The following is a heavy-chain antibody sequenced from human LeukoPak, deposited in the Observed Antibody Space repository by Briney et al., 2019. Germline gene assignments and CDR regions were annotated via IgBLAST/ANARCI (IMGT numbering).Heavy chain of an antibody. V-gene: IGHV4-39*01. CDR3: ARHVTYWC. CDR1: GDSISCSSYY. Sequence: SETLSLTCTVSGDSISCSSYYWGWIRQPPGEGLEWIGNFYYSGSTYYNPSLKSRATISVDTSKNQFSLRLSSVTAADTAVYYCARHVTYWCWGQGTLVTVSS. D-gene: IGHD2-8*02. CDR2: FYYSGST. J-gene: IGHJ4*02.